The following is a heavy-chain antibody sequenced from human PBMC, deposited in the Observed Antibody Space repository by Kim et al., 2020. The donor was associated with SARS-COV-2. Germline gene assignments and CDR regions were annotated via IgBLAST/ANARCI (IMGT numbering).Heavy chain of an antibody. D-gene: IGHD5-18*01. CDR2: ISGIGTGENT. CDR3: AKGSNVAMGVLDY. J-gene: IGHJ4*02. V-gene: IGHV3-23*01. CDR1: GFTFKYYA. Sequence: GGSLRLSCATFGFTFKYYAMSWVRQAPGKGLEWVSGISGIGTGENTYYTDSGKGRFTISRYNSENSLVLEMNSLRAEDTAVYYCAKGSNVAMGVLDYWGQGDLVTVSS.